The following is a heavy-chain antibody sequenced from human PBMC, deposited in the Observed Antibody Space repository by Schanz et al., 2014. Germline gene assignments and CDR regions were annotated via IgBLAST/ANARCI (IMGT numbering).Heavy chain of an antibody. J-gene: IGHJ4*02. CDR2: ISGSSRTI. Sequence: EVQLVESGGGLIQPGGSRRLSCAASGFGFSSYSMNWVRQAPGKGLEWVSYISGSSRTIYYADSMKGRFTVSRDNAENALYLQMNSLRAEDTGLYFCARGGSGSHYRLDYWGQGTLVTVSS. V-gene: IGHV3-48*01. CDR1: GFGFSSYS. D-gene: IGHD1-26*01. CDR3: ARGGSGSHYRLDY.